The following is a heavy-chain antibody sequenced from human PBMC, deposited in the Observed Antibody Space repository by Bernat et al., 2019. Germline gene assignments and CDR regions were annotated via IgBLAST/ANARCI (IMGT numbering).Heavy chain of an antibody. J-gene: IGHJ4*02. CDR3: ARVGYRAGSGSWNYFDY. CDR2: ISNNGGTT. Sequence: EVQLVESGGGLVQPGGSLRLSCAASGFTFSSYAMNWVRQAPGKRLEYVSAISNNGGTTHYANSVKDRFTISRDNSKNTLDLQMGSLRVDDMAVYYCARVGYRAGSGSWNYFDYWGQGTLVTVSS. CDR1: GFTFSSYA. V-gene: IGHV3-64*01. D-gene: IGHD6-13*01.